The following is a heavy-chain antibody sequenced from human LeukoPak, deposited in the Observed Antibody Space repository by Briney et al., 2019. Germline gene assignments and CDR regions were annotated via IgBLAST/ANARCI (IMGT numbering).Heavy chain of an antibody. CDR3: ARVRYNWNRDFDY. CDR2: IYTSGST. V-gene: IGHV4-61*02. Sequence: SETLSLTCTVSGGSISGGSYYWSWIRQPAGKGLEWIGRIYTSGSTNYNPSLKSRFTISVDTSKNQFSLKLSSVTAADTAVYYCARVRYNWNRDFDYWGQGTLVTVSS. D-gene: IGHD1-20*01. J-gene: IGHJ4*02. CDR1: GGSISGGSYY.